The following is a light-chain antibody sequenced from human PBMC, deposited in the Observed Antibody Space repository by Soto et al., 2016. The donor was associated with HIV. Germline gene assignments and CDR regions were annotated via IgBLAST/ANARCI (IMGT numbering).Light chain of an antibody. CDR1: ALPKQY. V-gene: IGLV3-25*03. CDR3: QSADSSAIYVV. Sequence: SYELTQPPSVSVSPGQTARITCSGDALPKQYAYWYQQKPGQAPVLVIYKDTGRPSGIPERFSGSSSGTTVTLTISGVQAEDEAEYYCQSADSSAIYVVFGGGTKLTVL. J-gene: IGLJ3*02. CDR2: KDT.